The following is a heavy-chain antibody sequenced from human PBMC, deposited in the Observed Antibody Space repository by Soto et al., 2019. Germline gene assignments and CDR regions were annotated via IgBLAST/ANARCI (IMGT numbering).Heavy chain of an antibody. CDR3: ARGYYGSGSYRNWFDP. D-gene: IGHD3-10*01. J-gene: IGHJ5*02. CDR1: GGTFSSYA. CDR2: IIPIFGTA. Sequence: SVKVSCKASGGTFSSYAISWVRQAPGQGLEWMGGIIPIFGTANYAQKFQGRVTITADESTSTAYMELSSLRSEDTAVYYCARGYYGSGSYRNWFDPWGQGTLVTVSS. V-gene: IGHV1-69*13.